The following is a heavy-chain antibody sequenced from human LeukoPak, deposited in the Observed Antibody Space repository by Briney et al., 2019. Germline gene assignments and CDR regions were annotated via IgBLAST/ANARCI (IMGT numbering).Heavy chain of an antibody. J-gene: IGHJ5*02. CDR1: GGSISSNNW. D-gene: IGHD4-17*01. CDR3: ARDYGDYLNWFDP. Sequence: SETLSLTCAVSGGSISSNNWWSWVRQPSGKGLEWIGYIYYSGSTYYNPSLKSRVTISVDTSKNQFSLKLSSVTAADTAVYYCARDYGDYLNWFDPWGQGTLVTVSS. CDR2: IYYSGST. V-gene: IGHV4-30-4*01.